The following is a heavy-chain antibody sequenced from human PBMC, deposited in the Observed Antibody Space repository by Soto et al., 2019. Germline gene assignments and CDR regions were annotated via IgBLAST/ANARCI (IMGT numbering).Heavy chain of an antibody. CDR3: AREEYSSGWYPGYYGMDV. CDR1: GFTCSSYA. V-gene: IGHV3-30-3*01. Sequence: PGGSLRLSFAASGFTCSSYAMYWVRQAPGKGLEWVAVISYDGSNKYYADSVKGRFTISRDNSKNTLYLQMNSLRAEDTAVYYCAREEYSSGWYPGYYGMDVWGQGTTVTVSS. CDR2: ISYDGSNK. J-gene: IGHJ6*02. D-gene: IGHD6-19*01.